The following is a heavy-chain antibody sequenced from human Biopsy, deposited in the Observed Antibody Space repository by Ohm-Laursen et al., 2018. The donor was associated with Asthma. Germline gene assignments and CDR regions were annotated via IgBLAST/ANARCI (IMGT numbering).Heavy chain of an antibody. CDR1: GFTFSSYG. D-gene: IGHD4-23*01. J-gene: IGHJ3*02. CDR3: ARGNHHLDYGGNSGAFDI. CDR2: ISYDGINK. Sequence: SLRLSCSASGFTFSSYGMHWVRQAPGKGLEWVAVISYDGINKYYADSVKGRFTISRDNSKNTLYLQMNSLRAEDTAVYYCARGNHHLDYGGNSGAFDIWGQGTMVTVSS. V-gene: IGHV3-30*03.